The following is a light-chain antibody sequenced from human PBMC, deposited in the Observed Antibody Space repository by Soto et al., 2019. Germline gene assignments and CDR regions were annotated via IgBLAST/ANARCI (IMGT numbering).Light chain of an antibody. CDR1: SSNIGNNF. V-gene: IGLV1-51*01. J-gene: IGLJ3*02. Sequence: VLTQPPSVSAAPGQKVTISCSGSSSNIGNNFVSWYQQLPGTAPKLLIYHNNKRPSGIPDRFSGSKSGTSATLGITGLQTGDEADYYCGTWDSSLSVVFGGGTKVTVL. CDR2: HNN. CDR3: GTWDSSLSVV.